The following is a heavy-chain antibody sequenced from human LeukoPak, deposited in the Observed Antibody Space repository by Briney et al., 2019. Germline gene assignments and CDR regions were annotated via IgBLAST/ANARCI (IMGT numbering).Heavy chain of an antibody. D-gene: IGHD5-12*01. CDR1: GGSISSYY. J-gene: IGHJ6*03. Sequence: PSETLSLTCTVSGGSISSYYCSWIRQPPGKGLEWIGYIYYSGSTNYNPSLKSRVTISVDTSKNQFSLKLSSVTAADTAVYYCARVVVALDYYYYMDVWGKGTTVTVSS. CDR3: ARVVVALDYYYYMDV. CDR2: IYYSGST. V-gene: IGHV4-59*01.